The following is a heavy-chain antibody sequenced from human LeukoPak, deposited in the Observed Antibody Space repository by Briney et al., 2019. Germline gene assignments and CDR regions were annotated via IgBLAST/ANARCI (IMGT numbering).Heavy chain of an antibody. CDR2: INPSGGST. D-gene: IGHD2-21*01. CDR3: ASICGGDCYSPDY. V-gene: IGHV1-46*01. Sequence: ASVKVSCKASGYTFTSYYMHWVRQAPGQGLEWMGIINPSGGSTSYAQKFQGRVTMTRDTSTSTVYMELSSLRSEDTAVYYCASICGGDCYSPDYGGRGPLVPVP. J-gene: IGHJ4*02. CDR1: GYTFTSYY.